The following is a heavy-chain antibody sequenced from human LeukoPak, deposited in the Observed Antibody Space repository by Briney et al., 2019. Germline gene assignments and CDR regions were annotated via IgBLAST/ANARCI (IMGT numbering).Heavy chain of an antibody. J-gene: IGHJ4*02. CDR3: ARDDYVWGSPDY. CDR2: LNPSGGST. CDR1: GYTFTSYY. V-gene: IGHV1-46*01. D-gene: IGHD3-16*01. Sequence: ASVKVSCKASGYTFTSYYMHWVRQAPGQGLEWMGILNPSGGSTSYAQKFQGRVTMTRDTSTSTVYMELSSLRSEDTAVYYCARDDYVWGSPDYWGQGTLVTVSS.